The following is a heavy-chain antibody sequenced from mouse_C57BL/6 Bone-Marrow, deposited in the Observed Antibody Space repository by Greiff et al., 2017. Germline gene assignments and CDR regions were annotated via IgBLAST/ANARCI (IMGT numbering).Heavy chain of an antibody. J-gene: IGHJ2*01. CDR3: ALPSKGGFDY. CDR1: GFSLTSYG. CDR2: IWRGGST. D-gene: IGHD6-1*01. V-gene: IGHV2-5*01. Sequence: VKLVESGPGLVQPSQSLSITCTVSGFSLTSYGVHWVRQSPGKGLEWLGVIWRGGSTDYNAAFMSRLCITKDNSKRQVFFKRNRLQADDTAIYYWALPSKGGFDYWGQGTTLTVSS.